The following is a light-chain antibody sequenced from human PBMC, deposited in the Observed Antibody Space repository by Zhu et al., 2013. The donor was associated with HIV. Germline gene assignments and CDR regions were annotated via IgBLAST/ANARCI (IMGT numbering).Light chain of an antibody. V-gene: IGKV1-27*01. J-gene: IGKJ1*01. Sequence: DIQMTQSPSSLSASVGDRITITCRASQGISNYLVWYQQKPGKVPKALIYSASTLQSGVPSRFSGSASGTDFTLTISSLQPDDVATYYCQRYDSVPPWTFGQGPGWRSN. CDR1: QGISNY. CDR3: QRYDSVPPWT. CDR2: SAS.